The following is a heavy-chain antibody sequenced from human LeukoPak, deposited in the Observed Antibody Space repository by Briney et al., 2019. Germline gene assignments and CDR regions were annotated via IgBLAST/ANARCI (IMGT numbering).Heavy chain of an antibody. V-gene: IGHV3-21*04. CDR1: GFTFNKQH. CDR3: ARDALRDDAFDI. Sequence: GGSLRLSCVASGFTFNKQHMNWVRQAPGKGLEWVSSISSSSVYTHYADSVKGRFTISRDNGKNSLYLQMHSLRAEDTALYYCARDALRDDAFDIWGQGTLVTVSS. CDR2: ISSSSVYT. J-gene: IGHJ3*02.